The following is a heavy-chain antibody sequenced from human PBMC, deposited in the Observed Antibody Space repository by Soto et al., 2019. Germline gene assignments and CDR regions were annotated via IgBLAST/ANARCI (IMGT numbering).Heavy chain of an antibody. V-gene: IGHV4-4*02. CDR1: GGSISSSNW. Sequence: QVQLQESGPGLVKPSGTLSLTCAVSGGSISSSNWWSWVRQPPGKGLEWIGEIYHSGSTNYNPSPXXRXXIAVDKSKNQFSLKLGSVTAADTAVYYCARVSGSYYYGMDVGGQGTTVTVSS. CDR3: ARVSGSYYYGMDV. J-gene: IGHJ6*02. CDR2: IYHSGST.